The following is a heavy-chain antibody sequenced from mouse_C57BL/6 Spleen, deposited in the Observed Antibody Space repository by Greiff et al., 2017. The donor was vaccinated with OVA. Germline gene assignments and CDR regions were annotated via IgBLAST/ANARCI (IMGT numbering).Heavy chain of an antibody. Sequence: EVKLQQSGPGLVKPSQSLSLTCSVTGYSITSGYYWNWIRQFPGNKLEWMGYISYDGSNNYNPSLKNRISITRDTSKNQFFLKLNSVTTEDTATYYCARDRAYDSYFDYWGQGTTLTVSS. J-gene: IGHJ2*01. V-gene: IGHV3-6*01. CDR3: ARDRAYDSYFDY. CDR2: ISYDGSN. D-gene: IGHD2-4*01. CDR1: GYSITSGYY.